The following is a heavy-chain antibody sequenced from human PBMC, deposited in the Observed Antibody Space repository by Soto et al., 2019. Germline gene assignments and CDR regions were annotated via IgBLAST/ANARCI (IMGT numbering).Heavy chain of an antibody. CDR1: GGSISSSSYY. V-gene: IGHV4-39*01. CDR2: IYYSGST. J-gene: IGHJ4*02. D-gene: IGHD3-16*01. Sequence: PSETLSLTCTVSGGSISSSSYYWGWIRQPPGKGLEWIGSIYYSGSTYYNPSLKSRVTISVDTSKNQFSLKLSSVTAADTAVYYCARYQMRAGGPVLEYWGQGTLVTVSS. CDR3: ARYQMRAGGPVLEY.